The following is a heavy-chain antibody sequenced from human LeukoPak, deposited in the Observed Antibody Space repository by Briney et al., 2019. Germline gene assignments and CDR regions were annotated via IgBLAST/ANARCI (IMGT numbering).Heavy chain of an antibody. J-gene: IGHJ4*02. Sequence: PSETLSLTCTVSGYSISSGYYWGWIRQPPGKGLEWIGSIYRSGSTYYNPPLKSRVTISVDTSKNQFSLKLSSVTAADTAVYYYARATAAGIDYWGQGTLVTVSS. CDR3: ARATAAGIDY. CDR1: GYSISSGYY. CDR2: IYRSGST. V-gene: IGHV4-38-2*02. D-gene: IGHD6-13*01.